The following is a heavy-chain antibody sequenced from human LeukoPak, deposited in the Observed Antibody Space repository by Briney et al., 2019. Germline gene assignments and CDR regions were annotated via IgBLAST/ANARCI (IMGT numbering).Heavy chain of an antibody. V-gene: IGHV4-59*08. J-gene: IGHJ3*01. CDR2: IYHSGST. Sequence: SETLSLTCTVSGGSISSYYWNWIRQPPGKRLQWIGYIYHSGSTNYNPSLKSRVTTLVDTSKNQFSLRLSSVTAADTAVYYCAREYSSSSGRRAFDFWGQGTMVTVSS. CDR3: AREYSSSSGRRAFDF. D-gene: IGHD6-6*01. CDR1: GGSISSYY.